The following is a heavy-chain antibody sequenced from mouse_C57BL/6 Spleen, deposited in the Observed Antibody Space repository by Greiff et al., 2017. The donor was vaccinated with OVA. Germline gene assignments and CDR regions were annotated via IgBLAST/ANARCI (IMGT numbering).Heavy chain of an antibody. CDR1: GYTFTDYY. Sequence: EVQLQQSGPELVKPGASVKISCKASGYTFTDYYMNWVKQSHGKSLEWIGDINPNNGGTSYNQKFKGKATLTVDKSSSTAYMELRSLTSEDSAVYYCARYGYYGSSYSWFAYWGQGTLVTVSA. J-gene: IGHJ3*01. D-gene: IGHD1-1*01. CDR3: ARYGYYGSSYSWFAY. CDR2: INPNNGGT. V-gene: IGHV1-26*01.